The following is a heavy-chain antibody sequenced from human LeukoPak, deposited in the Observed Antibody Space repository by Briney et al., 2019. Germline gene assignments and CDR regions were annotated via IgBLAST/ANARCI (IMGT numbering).Heavy chain of an antibody. CDR3: ARDGGWRGYSYGFSDY. CDR1: GYTFTSYD. J-gene: IGHJ4*02. V-gene: IGHV1-8*01. D-gene: IGHD5-18*01. Sequence: ASVKVSCKASGYTFTSYDINWVRQATGQGLEWMGWMNPNSGNTGYAQKFQGRVTMTRNTSISTAYMELSSLRSEDTAVYYCARDGGWRGYSYGFSDYWGQGTLVTVSS. CDR2: MNPNSGNT.